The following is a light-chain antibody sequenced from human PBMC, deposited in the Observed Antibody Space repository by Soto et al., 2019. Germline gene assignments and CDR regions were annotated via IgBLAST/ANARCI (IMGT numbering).Light chain of an antibody. CDR3: QQTYSTPRGA. CDR2: AAS. V-gene: IGKV1-39*01. J-gene: IGKJ1*01. CDR1: ESISNN. Sequence: DIQMTQSPSSLSASVGDRVTITCRASESISNNLNWYQQKPGKAPKLLIYAASTLQSGVPSRFSGGGSGTDFTLNISSLQPEDFTTYYCQQTYSTPRGAFGQGTKVEIK.